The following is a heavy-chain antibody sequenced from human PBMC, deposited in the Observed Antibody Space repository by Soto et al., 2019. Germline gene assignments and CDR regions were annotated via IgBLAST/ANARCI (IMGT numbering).Heavy chain of an antibody. V-gene: IGHV1-69*13. CDR2: IIPIFGTA. CDR1: GGTFSSYA. CDR3: ARLVWRSGSYFDY. D-gene: IGHD1-26*01. J-gene: IGHJ4*02. Sequence: ASVKVSCKASGGTFSSYAISWVRQAPGQGLEWRGGIIPIFGTASYAQKFQGRVTITADESTSTAYMELSSLRSEDTAVYYCARLVWRSGSYFDYWGQGTLVTVSS.